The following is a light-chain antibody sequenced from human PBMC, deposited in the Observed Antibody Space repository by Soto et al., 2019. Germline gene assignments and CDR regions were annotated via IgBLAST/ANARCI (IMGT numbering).Light chain of an antibody. CDR1: SSDVGGYNY. CDR3: NSYTSSSALV. J-gene: IGLJ1*01. V-gene: IGLV2-14*01. Sequence: QSVLTQPASVSGSPGQSITISCTGTSSDVGGYNYVSWYQHYPGKAPKLMIYEVSNRPSGVSNRFSGSKSGNTASLTISGLHAEEEADYYCNSYTSSSALVFATGTKVTVL. CDR2: EVS.